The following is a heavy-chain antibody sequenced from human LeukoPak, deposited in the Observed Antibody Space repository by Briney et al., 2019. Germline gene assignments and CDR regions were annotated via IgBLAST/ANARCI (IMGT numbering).Heavy chain of an antibody. CDR3: ARDREDYGGNSCLAY. D-gene: IGHD4-23*01. V-gene: IGHV4-34*01. Sequence: SETLSLTCAVYGGSFSGYYWSWIRQPPGKGLEWIGEINHSGSTNYNPSLKSRVTISVDTSKNQFSLKLSSVTAADTAVYYCARDREDYGGNSCLAYWGQGTLVTVSS. CDR2: INHSGST. CDR1: GGSFSGYY. J-gene: IGHJ4*02.